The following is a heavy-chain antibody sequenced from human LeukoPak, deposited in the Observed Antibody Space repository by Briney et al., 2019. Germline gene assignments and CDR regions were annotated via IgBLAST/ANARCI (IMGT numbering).Heavy chain of an antibody. CDR1: GGSFSSYY. V-gene: IGHV4-34*01. CDR2: INHSGST. J-gene: IGHJ4*02. D-gene: IGHD3-22*01. Sequence: SETLSLTCTVSGGSFSSYYWSWIRQPPGKGLEWIGEINHSGSTNYNPSLKSRVTISVDTSKNQFSLKLSSVTAADTAVYYCAREGVIDDSSGYYHPFDYWGQGTLVTVSS. CDR3: AREGVIDDSSGYYHPFDY.